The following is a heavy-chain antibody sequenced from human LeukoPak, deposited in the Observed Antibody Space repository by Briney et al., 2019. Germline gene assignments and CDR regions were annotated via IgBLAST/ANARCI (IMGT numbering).Heavy chain of an antibody. V-gene: IGHV3-7*01. Sequence: PGGSLRLSCAASGFTFSNYWMSWVRQAPGKGREWVASIKEDEAEKYYVDSVKGRLTISRDNAKNSMYLHMNSLGDEDSAVYYCARFQLDYSDGRGNYYLSFASWGQGTLVTVSS. CDR2: IKEDEAEK. CDR1: GFTFSNYW. D-gene: IGHD3-22*01. CDR3: ARFQLDYSDGRGNYYLSFAS. J-gene: IGHJ4*02.